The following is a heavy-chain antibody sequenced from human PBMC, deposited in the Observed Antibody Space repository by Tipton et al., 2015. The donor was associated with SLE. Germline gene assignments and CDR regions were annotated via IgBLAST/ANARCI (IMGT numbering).Heavy chain of an antibody. D-gene: IGHD1-26*01. CDR3: ARTLGAIAHTVYDAFDI. J-gene: IGHJ3*02. V-gene: IGHV4-4*08. CDR1: GVSISSYY. CDR2: IYSNGST. Sequence: TLSLTCTVSGVSISSYYWSWIRQPPGKGLEWIGYIYSNGSTNYNPSLRSRVTISVDTSNNQFSLKLTSVTAADTAVYYCARTLGAIAHTVYDAFDIWGQGKMVTVSS.